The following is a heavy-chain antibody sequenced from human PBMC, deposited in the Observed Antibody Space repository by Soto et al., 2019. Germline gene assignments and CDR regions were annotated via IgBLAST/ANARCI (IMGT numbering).Heavy chain of an antibody. CDR2: ISGTGEIT. D-gene: IGHD3-16*01. CDR3: VKTSPCGGPAI. CDR1: GITLNNNA. Sequence: GGSLRLSCTASGITLNNNAMSWVRQAPGKGLEWVAGISGTGEITQYADSVKGRFTISRDNSKNTLDLQVSSLRDEDTAIYYCVKTSPCGGPAIWGQGTKVTVSS. J-gene: IGHJ3*02. V-gene: IGHV3-23*01.